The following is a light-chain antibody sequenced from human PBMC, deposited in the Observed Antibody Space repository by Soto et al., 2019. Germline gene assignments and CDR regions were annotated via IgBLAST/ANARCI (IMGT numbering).Light chain of an antibody. J-gene: IGKJ3*01. V-gene: IGKV3-15*01. CDR3: QHYSNWPPT. Sequence: EMVMTQSPAILSVSPGERVTLSCRASESVHRNLAWYQQKPGQGPSLLIYYASTRVTGVPDRFSGSGSGTELTLTISSLQSEDFGVYFCQHYSNWPPTFGPGTKVEIK. CDR1: ESVHRN. CDR2: YAS.